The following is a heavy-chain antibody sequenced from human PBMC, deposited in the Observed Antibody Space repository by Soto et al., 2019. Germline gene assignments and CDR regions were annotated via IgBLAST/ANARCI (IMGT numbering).Heavy chain of an antibody. J-gene: IGHJ4*02. CDR3: ARDGEDTAMGLYYFDY. CDR2: IYHSGST. Sequence: SETLSLTCAVSGGSISSSNWWSWVRQPPGKGLEWIGEIYHSGSTNYNPSLKSRVTISVDKSKNQFSLKLSSVTAADTAVYYCARDGEDTAMGLYYFDYWGQGTLVTVSS. V-gene: IGHV4-4*02. CDR1: GGSISSSNW. D-gene: IGHD5-18*01.